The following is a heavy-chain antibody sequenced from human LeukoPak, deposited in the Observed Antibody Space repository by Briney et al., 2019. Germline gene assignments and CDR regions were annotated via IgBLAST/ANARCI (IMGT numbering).Heavy chain of an antibody. V-gene: IGHV3-66*01. CDR1: GFTVSTKY. J-gene: IGHJ4*02. CDR2: IYSGGST. Sequence: PGGSLRLSCAASGFTVSTKYMSWVRQAPGKGLEWVSVIYSGGSTYYADSVKGRFTISRDNSKNTVYLQMNSLRAEDTAVYYCARDSYGSSDYFPFDYWGQGTLVTVSS. CDR3: ARDSYGSSDYFPFDY. D-gene: IGHD3-22*01.